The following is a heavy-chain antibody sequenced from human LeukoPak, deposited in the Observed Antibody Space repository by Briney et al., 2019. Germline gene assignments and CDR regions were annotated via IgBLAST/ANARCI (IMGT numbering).Heavy chain of an antibody. J-gene: IGHJ4*02. CDR2: ISGDGAKP. D-gene: IGHD6-19*01. V-gene: IGHV3-23*01. Sequence: GGSLRLSCAASGITFRSYGMHWVRQAPGQGLEWVSAISGDGAKPYYADSVKGRFTISRDNSKNTLYLQMNSLRAADTALYYCARERSGGWPFDYWGQGTLVTVSS. CDR3: ARERSGGWPFDY. CDR1: GITFRSYG.